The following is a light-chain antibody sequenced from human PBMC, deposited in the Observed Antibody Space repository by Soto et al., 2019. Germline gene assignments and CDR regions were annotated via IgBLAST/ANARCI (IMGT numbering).Light chain of an antibody. CDR1: QSVSSN. Sequence: EMVMTQCPVTLSVSETERATLSCGASQSVSSNLAWYQQKPGQAPRLLIYGASTRATGIPARFSGSGSGTEFTLTISSLQSEDFAVYYCQQYNNWPLTFGQGPQLEIK. V-gene: IGKV3-15*01. CDR3: QQYNNWPLT. J-gene: IGKJ5*01. CDR2: GAS.